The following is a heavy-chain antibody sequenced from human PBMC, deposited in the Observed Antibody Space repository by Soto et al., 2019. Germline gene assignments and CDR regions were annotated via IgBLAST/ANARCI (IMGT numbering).Heavy chain of an antibody. Sequence: GASVKVSCKASGYTFTSYGISWVRQAPGQGLEWMGWISAYNGNTNYAQKLQGRVTMTTDTSTSTAYMELRSLRSDDTAVYYCARDIVVVPAASTRTHFDYWGQGTLVTVSS. V-gene: IGHV1-18*04. CDR3: ARDIVVVPAASTRTHFDY. CDR2: ISAYNGNT. J-gene: IGHJ4*02. D-gene: IGHD2-2*01. CDR1: GYTFTSYG.